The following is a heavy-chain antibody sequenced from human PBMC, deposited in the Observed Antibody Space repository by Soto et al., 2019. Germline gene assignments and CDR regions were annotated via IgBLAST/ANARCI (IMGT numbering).Heavy chain of an antibody. D-gene: IGHD2-15*01. CDR2: INAGNGNT. V-gene: IGHV1-3*01. Sequence: QVQLVQSGAEVKKPGASVKVSCKASGYIFTSYAMHWVRQAPGQRLEWMGWINAGNGNTKYSQKFQGRVTITRDTSASTAYMGLSSWRSEDRAVYSCASARLGYCSGGSCKGAFDIWGQGTMVTVSS. CDR3: ASARLGYCSGGSCKGAFDI. J-gene: IGHJ3*02. CDR1: GYIFTSYA.